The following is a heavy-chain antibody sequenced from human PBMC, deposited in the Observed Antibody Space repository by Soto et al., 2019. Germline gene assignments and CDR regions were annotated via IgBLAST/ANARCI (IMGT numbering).Heavy chain of an antibody. Sequence: QVQLVESGGGVVQPGRSLRLSCAASGFTFSSYGMHWVRQAPGKGLEWVAVISYDGSNKYYADSVKGRFTISRDNSKNALYLQMNSLRAEDTAVYYCAKDRTPNWNYRPDYYCYGMDVWGQGTTVTVSS. CDR3: AKDRTPNWNYRPDYYCYGMDV. CDR1: GFTFSSYG. J-gene: IGHJ6*02. D-gene: IGHD1-7*01. V-gene: IGHV3-30*18. CDR2: ISYDGSNK.